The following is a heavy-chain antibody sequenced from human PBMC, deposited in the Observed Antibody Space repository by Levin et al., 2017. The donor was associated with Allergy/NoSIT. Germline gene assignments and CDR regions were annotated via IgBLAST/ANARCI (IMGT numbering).Heavy chain of an antibody. Sequence: GGSLRLSCAASGFTFSDYYMSWIRQAPGKGLEWVSYISSSGRTIYYADSVKGRFTISRDNAKNSLYLQMNSLRAEDTAVYYCARDQGTSGNSYDYGGYYYYGMDVWGQGTTVTVSS. J-gene: IGHJ6*02. V-gene: IGHV3-11*01. CDR2: ISSSGRTI. CDR3: ARDQGTSGNSYDYGGYYYYGMDV. CDR1: GFTFSDYY. D-gene: IGHD5-18*01.